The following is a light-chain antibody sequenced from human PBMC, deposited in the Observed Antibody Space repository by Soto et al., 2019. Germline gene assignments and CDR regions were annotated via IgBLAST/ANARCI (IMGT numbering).Light chain of an antibody. CDR2: GAT. CDR3: LQDYNYPRT. CDR1: QDIRTE. Sequence: ALQMTQSPSSLSASVGDRVTITCRASQDIRTELGWYQQKPGKAPKLLIYGATTLQSGVPSRFSGSGSGTEFTHTISGLQPEDFAASYCLQDYNYPRTFGQGTKVDVK. V-gene: IGKV1-6*01. J-gene: IGKJ1*01.